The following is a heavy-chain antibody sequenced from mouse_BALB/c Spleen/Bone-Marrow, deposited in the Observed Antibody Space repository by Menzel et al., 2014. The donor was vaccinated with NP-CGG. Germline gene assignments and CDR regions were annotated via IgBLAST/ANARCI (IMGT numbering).Heavy chain of an antibody. J-gene: IGHJ2*01. CDR1: GFTFSSFG. D-gene: IGHD2-14*01. V-gene: IGHV5-17*02. Sequence: EVQGVESGGGLVQPGGSRKLSCAASGFTFSSFGMHWVRQAPEKGLEWVAHISGGSSTIYYADTVKGRFTISRDNPKNTLFLQMTSLRSEDTAMYYCARDVPLYDVGYFDYWGQGTTLTVSS. CDR2: ISGGSSTI. CDR3: ARDVPLYDVGYFDY.